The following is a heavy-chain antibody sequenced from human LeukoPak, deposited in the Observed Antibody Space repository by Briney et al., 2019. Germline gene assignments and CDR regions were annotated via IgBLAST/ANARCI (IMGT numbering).Heavy chain of an antibody. CDR1: GYSFTSYR. CDR2: IYPGDSDT. CDR3: ARQTAMAGTTDY. J-gene: IGHJ4*02. V-gene: IGHV5-51*01. Sequence: GESLKISCKGSGYSFTSYRIAWVRQMPGKGLEWMGIIYPGDSDTRYSPTFHGQVTISADKSISTAYLQWSSLKASDTAMYYRARQTAMAGTTDYWGQGTLVTVSS. D-gene: IGHD6-19*01.